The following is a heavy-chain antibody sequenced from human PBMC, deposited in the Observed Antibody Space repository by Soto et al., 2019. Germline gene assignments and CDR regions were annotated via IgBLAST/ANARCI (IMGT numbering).Heavy chain of an antibody. CDR2: IGASGDNT. J-gene: IGHJ6*02. CDR1: GFTFNRFA. D-gene: IGHD2-15*01. V-gene: IGHV3-23*01. Sequence: EVQLLESGGGLVQPGGSLRLSCAASGFTFNRFAMTWVRQAPGKGLEWVSTIGASGDNTFYADSVKGRFTISRDNSGDTLFLQMNRLRAEDTALYYCANLGYCSGGTCYLDYYNGLDVWGQGTTVTVSS. CDR3: ANLGYCSGGTCYLDYYNGLDV.